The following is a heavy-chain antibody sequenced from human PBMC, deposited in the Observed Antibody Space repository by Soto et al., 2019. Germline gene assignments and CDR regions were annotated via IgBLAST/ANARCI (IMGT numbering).Heavy chain of an antibody. J-gene: IGHJ4*02. Sequence: SETLSLTYAVSGGSIITGYYWAWIRQPPGKGLEWIGSIYYSGSTYNNPSLRSRVSMSIDTSKDQFSLKLKSVTAADTALYFCARQRTSVVTQAYFDVWGPGSRVTVSS. D-gene: IGHD2-21*02. V-gene: IGHV4-38-2*01. CDR3: ARQRTSVVTQAYFDV. CDR2: IYYSGST. CDR1: GGSIITGYY.